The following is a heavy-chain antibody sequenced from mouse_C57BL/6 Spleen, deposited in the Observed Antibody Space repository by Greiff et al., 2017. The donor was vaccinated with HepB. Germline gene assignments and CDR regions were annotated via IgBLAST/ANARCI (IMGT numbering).Heavy chain of an antibody. J-gene: IGHJ2*01. CDR3: TRRGTTVVAPFDY. D-gene: IGHD1-1*01. V-gene: IGHV1-5*01. Sequence: EVQLQQSGTVLARPGASVKMSCKTSGYTFTSYWMHWVKQRPGQGLEWIGAIYPGNSDTSYNQKFKGKAKLTAVTSASTAYMELSSLTTEDSAVYYCTRRGTTVVAPFDYWGQGTTLTVAS. CDR2: IYPGNSDT. CDR1: GYTFTSYW.